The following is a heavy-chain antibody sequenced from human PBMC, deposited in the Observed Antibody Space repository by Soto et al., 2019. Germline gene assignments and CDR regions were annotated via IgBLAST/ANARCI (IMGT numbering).Heavy chain of an antibody. CDR1: GGSISSYY. V-gene: IGHV4-59*08. CDR2: SDYSGST. J-gene: IGHJ3*02. Sequence: QVQLQESGPGLVKPSETLSLTCTVSGGSISSYYWSWIRQPPGKGLEWIGYSDYSGSTNYNPSLKSRVTISVDTSKNQFSLKLSSVTAADTAVYYCARHEGIWGQGTMVTVSS. CDR3: ARHEGI.